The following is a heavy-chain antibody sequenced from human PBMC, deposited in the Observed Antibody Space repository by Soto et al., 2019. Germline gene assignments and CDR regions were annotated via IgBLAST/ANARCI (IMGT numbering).Heavy chain of an antibody. CDR3: AHRVLRTVFGLVTTTAIYFDF. D-gene: IGHD3-3*01. V-gene: IGHV2-5*02. Sequence: QITLNESGPTQVKPRQTLTLTCTFSGFSLTTSGVGVGWIRQSPGKAPEWLALIYWDDDKRYSPSLKSRLTITKDTSKNPVVLTLADLDPADTSTYYCAHRVLRTVFGLVTTTAIYFDFWRQGTPVAVSS. CDR2: IYWDDDK. CDR1: GFSLTTSGVG. J-gene: IGHJ4*02.